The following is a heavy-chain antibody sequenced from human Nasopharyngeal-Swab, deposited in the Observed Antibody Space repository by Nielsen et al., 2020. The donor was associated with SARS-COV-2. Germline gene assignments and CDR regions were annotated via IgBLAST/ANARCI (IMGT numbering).Heavy chain of an antibody. CDR3: TTATAAAGTYYYDSSGYYYFDY. CDR2: IKSKTDGGTT. D-gene: IGHD3-22*01. Sequence: RQAPGKGLEWVGRIKSKTDGGTTDYAAPVKGRFTISRDDSKNTLYLQMNSLKTEDTAVYYCTTATAAAGTYYYDSSGYYYFDYWGQGTLVTVSS. J-gene: IGHJ4*02. V-gene: IGHV3-15*07.